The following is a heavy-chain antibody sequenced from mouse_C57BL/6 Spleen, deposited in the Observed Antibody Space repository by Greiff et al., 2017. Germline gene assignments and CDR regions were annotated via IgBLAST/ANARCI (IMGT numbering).Heavy chain of an antibody. J-gene: IGHJ3*01. V-gene: IGHV10-1*01. CDR3: VRGYYGNYEGFAY. D-gene: IGHD2-1*01. Sequence: VKDRFTISRDDSESMLYLQMNNLKTEDTAMYYCVRGYYGNYEGFAYWGQGTLVTVSA.